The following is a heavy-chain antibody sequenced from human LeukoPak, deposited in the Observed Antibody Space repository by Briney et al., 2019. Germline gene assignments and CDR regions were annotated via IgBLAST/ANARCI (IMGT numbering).Heavy chain of an antibody. Sequence: PGGSLRLSCAASGFTFSSYAMHWVRQAPGKGLEWVAVISYDGSNKYYADSVKGRFTIYRDNSTKTLYLQMNSLRAEDTAVYYCARDSGGPVDYWGQGTLVTVSS. CDR1: GFTFSSYA. V-gene: IGHV3-30-3*01. CDR2: ISYDGSNK. J-gene: IGHJ4*02. CDR3: ARDSGGPVDY. D-gene: IGHD2-15*01.